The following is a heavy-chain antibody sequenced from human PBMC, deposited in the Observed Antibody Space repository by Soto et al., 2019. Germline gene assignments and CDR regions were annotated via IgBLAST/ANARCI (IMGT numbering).Heavy chain of an antibody. Sequence: GGSLRLSCAASGFTFSSYSMNWVRQAPGKGLEWVSYISSSSSTIYYADSVKGRFTISRDNAKNSLYLQMNSLRDEDTAVYYCARDTYDFWSGYHSDYWGQGTLVTVSS. CDR2: ISSSSSTI. CDR3: ARDTYDFWSGYHSDY. CDR1: GFTFSSYS. V-gene: IGHV3-48*02. J-gene: IGHJ4*02. D-gene: IGHD3-3*01.